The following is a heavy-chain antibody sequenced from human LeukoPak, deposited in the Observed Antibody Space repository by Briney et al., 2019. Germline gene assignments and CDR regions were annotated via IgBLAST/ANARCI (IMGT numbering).Heavy chain of an antibody. CDR3: GKDVRGYRRPLDY. J-gene: IGHJ4*02. Sequence: PGGSLRLSCATSGFTFHNYAMNWVRQSPGKGLKWVSGIDGGGDITYIADFVKGRFTISRDNSKDTLYLQMNNLTAADTALYYCGKDVRGYRRPLDYWGQGTLVTVSS. CDR1: GFTFHNYA. CDR2: IDGGGDIT. V-gene: IGHV3-23*01. D-gene: IGHD5-18*01.